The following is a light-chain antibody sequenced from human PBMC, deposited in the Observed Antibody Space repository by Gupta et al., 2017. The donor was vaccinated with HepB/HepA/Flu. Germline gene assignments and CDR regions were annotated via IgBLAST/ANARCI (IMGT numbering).Light chain of an antibody. J-gene: IGLJ3*02. CDR1: SSNIGRNT. CDR2: SNK. V-gene: IGLV1-44*01. Sequence: QSVLTQTPSASGTPGQRVTISCSGSSSNIGRNTVNWYQQLPGTAPKLLIYSNKKRPSGVPDRFSGSESGTSAYLAISGLQSEDEADYYCATWDVSLNGVVFGGGTKLT. CDR3: ATWDVSLNGVV.